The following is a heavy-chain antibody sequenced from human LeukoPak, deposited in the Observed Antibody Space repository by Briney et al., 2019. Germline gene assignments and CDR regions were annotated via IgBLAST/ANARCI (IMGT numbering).Heavy chain of an antibody. CDR1: GFSISSGY. CDR2: LYSDDSA. J-gene: IGHJ4*02. CDR3: ARDPWQGSTTLH. V-gene: IGHV3-66*02. D-gene: IGHD1-26*01. Sequence: GGSLRLSCVASGFSISSGYMTWARQAPGKALEWVSLLYSDDSAYYPDSVKGRFTISRDNSKSTLHLQMDTLRTEDTAMYYCARDPWQGSTTLHWGQGTLVTVSS.